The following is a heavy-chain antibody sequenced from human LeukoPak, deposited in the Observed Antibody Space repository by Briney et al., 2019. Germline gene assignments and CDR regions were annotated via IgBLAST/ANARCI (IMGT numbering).Heavy chain of an antibody. CDR3: ARDGIVGATRRYYFDY. CDR2: IIPILGIA. D-gene: IGHD1-26*01. J-gene: IGHJ4*02. V-gene: IGHV1-69*04. Sequence: SVKVSCKASGGTFSSYAISGVRQAPGQGLEWMGRIIPILGIANYAQKFQGRVTITADKSTSTAYMELSSLRSEDTAVYYCARDGIVGATRRYYFDYWGQGTLVTVSS. CDR1: GGTFSSYA.